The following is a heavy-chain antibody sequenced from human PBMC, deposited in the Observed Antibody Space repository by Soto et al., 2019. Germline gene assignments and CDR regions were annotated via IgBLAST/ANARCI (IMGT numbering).Heavy chain of an antibody. D-gene: IGHD2-15*01. CDR1: GFTFSNYC. CDR3: ARDPGRGNIRSSYFDN. CDR2: IEHDGSEK. J-gene: IGHJ4*02. Sequence: EVQLVESGGTLVQPGGSLRLSCAVSGFTFSNYCMTWVRQAPGKGLEWVASIEHDGSEKYFVDSVKGRFTISRDNAKNSLFLQMNSLRAEDTAVYYCARDPGRGNIRSSYFDNWGQGTLVTVSS. V-gene: IGHV3-7*05.